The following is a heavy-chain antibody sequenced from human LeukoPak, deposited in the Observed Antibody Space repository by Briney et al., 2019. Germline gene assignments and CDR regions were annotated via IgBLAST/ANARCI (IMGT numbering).Heavy chain of an antibody. J-gene: IGHJ6*03. CDR3: ARVVRDRSDCSGGSCYVSGYYYYYMDV. CDR2: MNPNSGNT. CDR1: GYTFTSYD. V-gene: IGHV1-8*03. D-gene: IGHD2-15*01. Sequence: ASVKVSCKASGYTFTSYDINWVRQVTGQGPEWMGWMNPNSGNTGYAQKFQGRVTITRNTSISTAYMELSSLRSEDTAVYYCARVVRDRSDCSGGSCYVSGYYYYYMDVWGKGTTVTVSS.